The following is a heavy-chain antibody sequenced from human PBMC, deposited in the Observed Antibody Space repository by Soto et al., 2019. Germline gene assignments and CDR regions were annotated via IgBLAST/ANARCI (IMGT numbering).Heavy chain of an antibody. CDR1: GFAFTDYY. D-gene: IGHD1-20*01. V-gene: IGHV3-11*01. CDR2: ISVGGRTI. CDR3: ARGTPVTGTENTDYFDH. Sequence: QVQLVESGGGLVKPGESLRLSCVASGFAFTDYYMTWIRQAPGKGLEWVSYISVGGRTIYYAESVRGRFTVSRENAKISVFLQMNILRAEDTAVYYCARGTPVTGTENTDYFDHWGQGTLVTVSS. J-gene: IGHJ4*02.